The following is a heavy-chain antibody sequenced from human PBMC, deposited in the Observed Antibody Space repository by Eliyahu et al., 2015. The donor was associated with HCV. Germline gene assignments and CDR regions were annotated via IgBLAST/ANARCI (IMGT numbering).Heavy chain of an antibody. V-gene: IGHV3-49*05. CDR1: GFTFGXXX. CDR2: IRSKAYGGTT. J-gene: IGHJ3*02. D-gene: IGHD5-24*01. CDR3: TRGVIRDGYNYHRAFDI. Sequence: EVQLVESGGGLVKPGRSLRLSCTASGFTFGXXXXSWFRQGPGKGLEWVGFIRSKAYGGTTEYAASVKGRFTISRDDSKSIAYLQMNSLKTEDTAVYYCTRGVIRDGYNYHRAFDIWGQGTMVTVSS.